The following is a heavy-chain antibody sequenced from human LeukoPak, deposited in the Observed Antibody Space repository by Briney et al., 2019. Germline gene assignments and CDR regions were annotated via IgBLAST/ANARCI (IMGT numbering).Heavy chain of an antibody. Sequence: SETLSLTCTVSGGFISSYYWSWIRQPAGKGLEWIGYIYYSGTTNYNPSLKSRVTISVDTSKNQFSLKLSSVTAADTAVYYCARGVYIAAAQYGYWGQGTMVTVSS. CDR1: GGFISSYY. V-gene: IGHV4-59*01. CDR2: IYYSGTT. CDR3: ARGVYIAAAQYGY. J-gene: IGHJ4*02. D-gene: IGHD6-13*01.